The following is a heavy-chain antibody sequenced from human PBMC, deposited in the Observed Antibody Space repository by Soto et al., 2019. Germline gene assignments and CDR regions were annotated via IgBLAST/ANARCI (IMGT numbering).Heavy chain of an antibody. D-gene: IGHD6-13*01. CDR2: IRESGGGT. Sequence: GGSLRLSCAASGFIFSSYAMSWVRQAPGKGLEWIAGIRESGGGTYCPDSVKGRFTISRDNSRDMVFLQMNSLRAEDSAVYYCAKEIGAIGTPVFDHWGQGTPVTVSS. CDR3: AKEIGAIGTPVFDH. V-gene: IGHV3-23*01. J-gene: IGHJ4*02. CDR1: GFIFSSYA.